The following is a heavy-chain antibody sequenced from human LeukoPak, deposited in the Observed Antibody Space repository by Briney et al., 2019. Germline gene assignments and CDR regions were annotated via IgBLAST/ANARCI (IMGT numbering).Heavy chain of an antibody. CDR2: IYHSGST. D-gene: IGHD3-3*01. J-gene: IGHJ3*02. V-gene: IGHV4-4*02. CDR1: GGSISSSNW. Sequence: PSETLSLTCAVSGGSISSSNWWSWVRQPPGEGLEWIGEIYHSGSTNYNPSLKSRVTISVDTSKNQFSLKLSSVTAADTAVYYCARDYDFWSGAPYDAFDIWGQGTMVTVSS. CDR3: ARDYDFWSGAPYDAFDI.